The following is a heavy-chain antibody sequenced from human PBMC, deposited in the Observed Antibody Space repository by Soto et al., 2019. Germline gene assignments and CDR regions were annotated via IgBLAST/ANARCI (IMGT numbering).Heavy chain of an antibody. J-gene: IGHJ4*02. CDR1: GFTFTSSA. V-gene: IGHV1-58*01. CDR2: IVVGSGNT. Sequence: SVKVSCKASGFTFTSSAVQWVRQARGQRLEWIGWIVVGSGNTNYGQKFQERVTITRDMSTSTAYMELSSLRSEDTAVYYCAAVGYYDSSGNRDFFDYWGQGTLVTVS. CDR3: AAVGYYDSSGNRDFFDY. D-gene: IGHD3-22*01.